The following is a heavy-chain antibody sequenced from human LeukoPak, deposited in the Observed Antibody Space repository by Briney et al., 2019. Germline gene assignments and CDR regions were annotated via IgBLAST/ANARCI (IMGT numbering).Heavy chain of an antibody. CDR2: INADNGNT. CDR3: ARDEKTAMVFPTVFDY. D-gene: IGHD5-18*01. Sequence: ASVKVSCKASGYTFTSYAMHWVRQAPGHRLEWMGWINADNGNTKYSQKFQGRVTITRDTSASTAYMELSSLRSEDTAVYYCARDEKTAMVFPTVFDYWGQGTLVTVSS. J-gene: IGHJ4*02. CDR1: GYTFTSYA. V-gene: IGHV1-3*01.